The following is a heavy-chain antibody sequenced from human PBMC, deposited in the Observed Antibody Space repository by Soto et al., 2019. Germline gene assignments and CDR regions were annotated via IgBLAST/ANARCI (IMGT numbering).Heavy chain of an antibody. CDR2: VNPSGGHT. D-gene: IGHD2-21*02. V-gene: IGHV1-46*01. CDR1: GDTFTDYY. CDR3: ARGGHVVVVTAALDY. J-gene: IGHJ4*02. Sequence: QVQLVQSGAEVKKPGASVKVSCKASGDTFTDYYIHWVRQAPGQGLEWMGTVNPSGGHTTYAQHFLGRMTITRDTSTSTLYMELTSLTSEDTAVYFCARGGHVVVVTAALDYWGQGTLVTVS.